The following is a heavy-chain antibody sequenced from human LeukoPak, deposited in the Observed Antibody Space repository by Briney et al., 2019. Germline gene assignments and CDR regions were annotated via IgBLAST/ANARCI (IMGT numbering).Heavy chain of an antibody. V-gene: IGHV4-30-4*01. CDR1: GGSISSGDYY. Sequence: SETLSLTCTVSGGSISSGDYYWSWIRQPPGKGLEWIGYIYYGGSTYYNPSLKSRVTISVDTSKNQFSLKLSSVTAADTAVYYCARDKDGYFDYWGQGTLVTVSS. J-gene: IGHJ4*02. CDR2: IYYGGST. CDR3: ARDKDGYFDY.